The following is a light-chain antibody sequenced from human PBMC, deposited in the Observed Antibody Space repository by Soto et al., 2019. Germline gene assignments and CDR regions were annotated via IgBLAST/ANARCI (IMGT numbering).Light chain of an antibody. Sequence: QSALTQPHSASGTPGQRVTISCSGSSSNIGSNSVHWFQQVPGTAPKPLIYSSNQRPSGVPERFSGSKSGTSASLAISGLQSEDEADYYCVAWDDSLNGHIFGTGTKVTVL. V-gene: IGLV1-44*01. CDR3: VAWDDSLNGHI. J-gene: IGLJ1*01. CDR2: SSN. CDR1: SSNIGSNS.